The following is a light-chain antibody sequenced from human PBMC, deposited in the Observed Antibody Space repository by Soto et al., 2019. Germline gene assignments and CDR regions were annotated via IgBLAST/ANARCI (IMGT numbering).Light chain of an antibody. CDR2: DVT. CDR3: SSYITYRTVS. V-gene: IGLV2-14*03. CDR1: GNDIGNYNY. Sequence: QSALTQPASVSGSPGQSIIVSCTGSGNDIGNYNYVSWYQQHPGEAPKLMIYDVTYRPSGISNRFSGSKSGNTASLTISGLQADDEAIYYCSSYITYRTVSFGGGTQVTVL. J-gene: IGLJ2*01.